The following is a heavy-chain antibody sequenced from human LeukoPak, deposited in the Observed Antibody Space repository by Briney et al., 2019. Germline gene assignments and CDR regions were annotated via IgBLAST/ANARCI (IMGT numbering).Heavy chain of an antibody. V-gene: IGHV4-4*02. CDR1: GGSISSSNW. CDR3: ARLIAAAGTMSWFDP. J-gene: IGHJ5*02. Sequence: SETLSLTCTVSGGSISSSNWWSWVRQPPGKGLEWIGEIYHSGSTNYNPSLKSRVTISVDKSKNQFSLKLSSVTAADTAVYYCARLIAAAGTMSWFDPWGQGTLVTVSS. D-gene: IGHD6-13*01. CDR2: IYHSGST.